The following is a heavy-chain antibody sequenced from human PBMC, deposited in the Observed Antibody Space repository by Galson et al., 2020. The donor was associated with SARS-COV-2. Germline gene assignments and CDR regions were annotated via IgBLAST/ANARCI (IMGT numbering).Heavy chain of an antibody. J-gene: IGHJ6*02. CDR2: INHSGST. Sequence: SETLSLTCAVYGGSFSGYYWSWIRQPPGKGLEWIGEINHSGSTNYNPSLKSRVTISVDTSKNQFSLKLSSVTAADTAVYYCASGRGSIAAARAGYYYYGMDVWGQGTTVTVSS. V-gene: IGHV4-34*01. D-gene: IGHD6-13*01. CDR3: ASGRGSIAAARAGYYYYGMDV. CDR1: GGSFSGYY.